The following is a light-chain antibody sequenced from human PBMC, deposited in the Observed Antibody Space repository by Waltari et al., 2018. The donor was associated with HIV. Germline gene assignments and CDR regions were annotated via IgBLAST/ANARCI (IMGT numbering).Light chain of an antibody. J-gene: IGLJ3*02. V-gene: IGLV2-11*01. CDR2: DVT. CDR3: CSYAGSYTWV. Sequence: QSALTQPRSVSGSPGQSVSISCTGSSSNVGSYNYVSWYQQHTGKAPKLIIYDVTKGPSGVPDRFSGSKSYNTASLTISGLRPEDEADYYCCSYAGSYTWVFGGGTRLTVL. CDR1: SSNVGSYNY.